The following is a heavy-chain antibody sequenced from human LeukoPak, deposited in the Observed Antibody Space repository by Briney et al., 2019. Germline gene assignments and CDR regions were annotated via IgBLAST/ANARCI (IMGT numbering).Heavy chain of an antibody. V-gene: IGHV6-1*01. D-gene: IGHD2-8*01. CDR1: GDNVSSNNAG. CDR3: VRGSIVWGMDV. CDR2: TYYRSKWYN. Sequence: SQTLSLTCAISGDNVSSNNAGWNWIRQSPSRGLEWLGRTYYRSKWYNDCAVSVKSRITINPDTSKNQFSLHLNSVTPEDTAVYYCVRGSIVWGMDVWGHGTTVTVSS. J-gene: IGHJ6*02.